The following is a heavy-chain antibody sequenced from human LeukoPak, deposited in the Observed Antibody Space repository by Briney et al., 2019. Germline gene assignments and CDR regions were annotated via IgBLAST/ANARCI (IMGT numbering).Heavy chain of an antibody. V-gene: IGHV1-18*01. Sequence: GASVKVSCKASGYTFTNYGISWVRQAPGQGLEWVAWISLATGAPSYAQKFQGRVTLTTDTSTSTAYMELRSLKSDDTAVYYCARGGIQLWHDVYYFDYWGQGTLVTVSS. D-gene: IGHD5-18*01. CDR2: ISLATGAP. J-gene: IGHJ4*02. CDR1: GYTFTNYG. CDR3: ARGGIQLWHDVYYFDY.